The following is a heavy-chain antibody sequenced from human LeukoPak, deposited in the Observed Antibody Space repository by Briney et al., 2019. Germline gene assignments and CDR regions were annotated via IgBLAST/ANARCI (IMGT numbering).Heavy chain of an antibody. D-gene: IGHD1-1*01. CDR3: ARGFLQLTPYYFDY. CDR1: GFTFSSYA. CDR2: IHNDGST. V-gene: IGHV3-66*01. Sequence: GGSLRLSCAASGFTFSSYAMSWIRQSPEKGLEWVSIIHNDGSTYYADSVKGRFTVSRDNSKNTVSLQMDSLRVDDTGIYYCARGFLQLTPYYFDYWGQGALVTVSS. J-gene: IGHJ4*02.